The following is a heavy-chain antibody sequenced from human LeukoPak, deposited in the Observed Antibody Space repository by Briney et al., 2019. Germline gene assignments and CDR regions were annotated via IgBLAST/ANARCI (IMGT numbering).Heavy chain of an antibody. CDR2: ISGGGGST. V-gene: IGHV3-23*01. D-gene: IGHD6-13*01. CDR1: GFTFSSYA. Sequence: PGGSLRLSCVASGFTFSSYAMSWVRQAPGKGLGWVSAISGGGGSTFYADSVKGRFTISRDNSKNTLYLQMNSLRAEDTAVYYCAKVRYSSSSFDYWGQGTLVTVSS. CDR3: AKVRYSSSSFDY. J-gene: IGHJ4*02.